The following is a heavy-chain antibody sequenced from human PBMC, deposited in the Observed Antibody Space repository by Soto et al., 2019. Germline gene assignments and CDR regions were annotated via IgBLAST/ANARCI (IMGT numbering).Heavy chain of an antibody. CDR1: DGSFTGFH. V-gene: IGHV4-34*01. CDR3: ARGVPFGHYSMDV. Sequence: SETLCLTCAVYDGSFTGFHWTWIRRPPGKGLEWIGEIKHSGSTNYNPSLTRRVTISVDTSKNQFSLKLNSVTAADTAVYYCARGVPFGHYSMDVWGQGTTVTVSS. D-gene: IGHD3-3*01. CDR2: IKHSGST. J-gene: IGHJ6*02.